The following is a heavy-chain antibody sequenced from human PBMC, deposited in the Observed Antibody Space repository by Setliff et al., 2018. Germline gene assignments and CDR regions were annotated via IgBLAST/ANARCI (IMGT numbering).Heavy chain of an antibody. J-gene: IGHJ4*02. CDR3: ARLRGGYRNNDQFDY. V-gene: IGHV4-59*04. CDR1: GGSINAYY. CDR2: IYYSGST. D-gene: IGHD5-12*01. Sequence: PSATLSLTCTVSGGSINAYYWTWIRQPPGKGLEWIGSIYYSGSTYYNPSLKSRVTMSVDTSKNQFSLKLNSVTAADTAVYYCARLRGGYRNNDQFDYWGQGTQVTVSS.